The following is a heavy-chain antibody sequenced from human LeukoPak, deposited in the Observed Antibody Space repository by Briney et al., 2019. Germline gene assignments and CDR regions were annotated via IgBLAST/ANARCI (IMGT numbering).Heavy chain of an antibody. V-gene: IGHV3-30*18. CDR1: GFTFSSYG. CDR3: AKDLGRHDYHWGFDP. Sequence: GGSLRLSCAASGFTFSSYGMHWVRQAPGKGLEWVAVISYDGSNKYYADSAKGRFTISRDNSKNTLYLQMNSLRAEDTAVYYCAKDLGRHDYHWGFDPWGQGTLVTVSS. D-gene: IGHD4/OR15-4a*01. CDR2: ISYDGSNK. J-gene: IGHJ5*02.